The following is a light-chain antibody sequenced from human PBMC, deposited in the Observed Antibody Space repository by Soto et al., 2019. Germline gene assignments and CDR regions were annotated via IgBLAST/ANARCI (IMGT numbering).Light chain of an antibody. CDR3: QQYGSSRT. V-gene: IGKV3-20*01. J-gene: IGKJ1*01. CDR2: GAS. CDR1: QSVSSSY. Sequence: EIVFTQSPGTLSLSPAERASLSCRASQSVSSSYLAWYQQKPGQAPRLLIYGASSRATGIPDRFSGSGSGTDFTLTISRLQPEDVAVYYCQQYGSSRTFGQGTKVDI.